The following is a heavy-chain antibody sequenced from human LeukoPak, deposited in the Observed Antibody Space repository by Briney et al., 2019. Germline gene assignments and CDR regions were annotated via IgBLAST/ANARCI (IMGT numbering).Heavy chain of an antibody. V-gene: IGHV3-66*01. CDR3: ARSEGYFDY. J-gene: IGHJ4*02. CDR2: IYSGGST. CDR1: GFTFSDYY. Sequence: GGSLRLSCAASGFTFSDYYMSWIRQAPGKGLEWVSVIYSGGSTYYADSVKGRFTISRDNSRNTLYLQMNSLRAEDTAVYYCARSEGYFDYWGQGTLVTVSS.